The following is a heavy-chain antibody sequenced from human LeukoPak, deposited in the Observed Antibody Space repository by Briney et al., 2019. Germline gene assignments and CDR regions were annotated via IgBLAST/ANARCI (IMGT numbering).Heavy chain of an antibody. D-gene: IGHD3-9*01. V-gene: IGHV6-1*01. J-gene: IGHJ6*02. CDR3: ATHIEYYDILTGYYQNYGMDV. Sequence: SQTLSLTCAISGDSVSSDSAAWNWIRQSPSRGLEWLGRTYYRSKWYNDYALSVKSRITINPDTSKNQFSLKLSSVTAADTAVYYCATHIEYYDILTGYYQNYGMDVWGQGTTVTVSS. CDR1: GDSVSSDSAA. CDR2: TYYRSKWYN.